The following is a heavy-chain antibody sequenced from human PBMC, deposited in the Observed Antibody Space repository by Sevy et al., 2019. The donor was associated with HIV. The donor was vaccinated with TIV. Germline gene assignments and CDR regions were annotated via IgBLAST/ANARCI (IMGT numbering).Heavy chain of an antibody. J-gene: IGHJ6*02. CDR3: ARAYLDSSTFFYYYGMDV. CDR2: MNPDSGRR. V-gene: IGHV1-8*02. CDR1: GYTFSGYD. D-gene: IGHD6-13*01. Sequence: ASVKVSCKASGYTFSGYDINWVRQATGQGLKWMGWMNPDSGRRGYAPKFQGRVTMITNTSIDTAYMELRRLRSEDSAVYYCARAYLDSSTFFYYYGMDVWGQGTTVTVSS.